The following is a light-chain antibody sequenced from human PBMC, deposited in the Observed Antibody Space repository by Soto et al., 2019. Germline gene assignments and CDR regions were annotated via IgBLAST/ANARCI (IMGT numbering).Light chain of an antibody. V-gene: IGKV3-15*01. J-gene: IGKJ4*01. CDR1: QSVSGK. CDR3: QQYNNWPLT. Sequence: EIVMTQSPATLSVSPGERATLSCRASQSVSGKLAWYQQKPGQAPRLLLYGASTRATGIPARFSGSVSGTEFTLTISRLQSEDFAVYYCQQYNNWPLTFGGGTKVEIK. CDR2: GAS.